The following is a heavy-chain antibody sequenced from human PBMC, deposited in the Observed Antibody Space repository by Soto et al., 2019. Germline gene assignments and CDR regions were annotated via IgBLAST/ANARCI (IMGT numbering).Heavy chain of an antibody. Sequence: GGSLRLSCAASGFTFSSYAMSWVRQAPGKGLEWVSAISGSGGSTYYADSVKGRFTISRDNSKNTLYLQMNSLRAEDTAVDYCAKDPTGSTSRLPEFAPLDQGTLVTVSS. V-gene: IGHV3-23*01. D-gene: IGHD3-10*01. J-gene: IGHJ5*02. CDR3: AKDPTGSTSRLPEFAP. CDR1: GFTFSSYA. CDR2: ISGSGGST.